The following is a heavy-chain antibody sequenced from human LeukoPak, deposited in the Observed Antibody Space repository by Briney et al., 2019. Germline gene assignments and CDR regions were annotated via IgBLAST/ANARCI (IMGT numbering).Heavy chain of an antibody. CDR1: GGSISSGSYY. Sequence: PSETLSLTCTVSGGSISSGSYYWSWIRQPAGKGLEWIGRIYTSGSTNYNPSLRSRVTISVDTSKNQFSLKLSSVTAADTAVYYCARATYSYGPGYYYYYYMDVWGKGTTVTVSS. CDR3: ARATYSYGPGYYYYYYMDV. V-gene: IGHV4-61*02. J-gene: IGHJ6*03. D-gene: IGHD5-18*01. CDR2: IYTSGST.